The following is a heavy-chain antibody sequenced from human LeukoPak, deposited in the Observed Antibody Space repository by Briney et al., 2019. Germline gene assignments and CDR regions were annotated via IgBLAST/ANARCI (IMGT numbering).Heavy chain of an antibody. Sequence: ASVKVSCKASEYTFTDYYLHWVRQAPGQGFEWMGWINPVSGGTNYVQKFQGRVTMTRDTSISTAYMELSRLRSDDTAVYYCARANFLSCSSTSCLFDYWGQGTLVTDSS. V-gene: IGHV1-2*02. D-gene: IGHD2-2*01. CDR3: ARANFLSCSSTSCLFDY. CDR2: INPVSGGT. J-gene: IGHJ4*02. CDR1: EYTFTDYY.